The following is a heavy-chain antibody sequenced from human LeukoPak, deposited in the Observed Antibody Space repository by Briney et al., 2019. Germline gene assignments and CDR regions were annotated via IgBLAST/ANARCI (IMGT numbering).Heavy chain of an antibody. CDR2: IYPADSDT. CDR1: GYSFTTYG. J-gene: IGHJ6*02. V-gene: IGHV5-51*01. CDR3: ASPLVTDTYYYGMGV. Sequence: GESLKSSCKWSGYSFTTYGIGWVRQMPGKGLEWRGIIYPADSDTRYSPSFQGQVTISADESISTAYLQWSSLQASDTAMYYCASPLVTDTYYYGMGVWGQGTTVTVSS. D-gene: IGHD2-8*02.